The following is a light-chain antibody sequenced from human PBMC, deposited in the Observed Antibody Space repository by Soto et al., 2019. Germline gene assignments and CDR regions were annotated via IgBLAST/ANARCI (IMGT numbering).Light chain of an antibody. Sequence: QSALTQPASVSGSPGQSISISCTGTSSDIGTYNFVSWYQQHPGKAPKLMIYEVSDRPSGVSHRFSGSKSGNTASLTISGLQAEDEADYYCSSYTSSTTRHVVFGGGTKVTVL. CDR3: SSYTSSTTRHVV. CDR1: SSDIGTYNF. CDR2: EVS. V-gene: IGLV2-14*01. J-gene: IGLJ2*01.